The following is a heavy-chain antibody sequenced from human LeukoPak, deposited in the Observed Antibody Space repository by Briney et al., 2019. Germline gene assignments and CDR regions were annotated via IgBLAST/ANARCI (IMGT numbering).Heavy chain of an antibody. Sequence: KPSETLSLTCTVSGGSISDYYWNWLRQPPGKGLEWIGYMYYRGSSNFNPSLKSRFTISVDTSKNHLSLKLTSVTAADTAVYYCARRGPRGTDFDFWGQGTLVTVSS. CDR3: ARRGPRGTDFDF. J-gene: IGHJ4*02. V-gene: IGHV4-59*01. D-gene: IGHD1-26*01. CDR1: GGSISDYY. CDR2: MYYRGSS.